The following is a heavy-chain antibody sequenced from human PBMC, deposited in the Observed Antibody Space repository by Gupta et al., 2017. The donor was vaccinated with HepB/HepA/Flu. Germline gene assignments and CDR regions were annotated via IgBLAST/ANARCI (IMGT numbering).Heavy chain of an antibody. Sequence: QVQLQESGPGLVKPSETLSLTCTVSGGSISSYYWSWIRQPAGKGLEWIGRIYTSGSTNYNPSLKSRVTMSVDTSKTQFSLKLSSVTAADTAVYSCARDIHSRCSSTSCYPRHYYYYMDVWGKGTTVTVSS. V-gene: IGHV4-4*07. D-gene: IGHD2-2*01. CDR1: GGSISSYY. CDR3: ARDIHSRCSSTSCYPRHYYYYMDV. J-gene: IGHJ6*03. CDR2: IYTSGST.